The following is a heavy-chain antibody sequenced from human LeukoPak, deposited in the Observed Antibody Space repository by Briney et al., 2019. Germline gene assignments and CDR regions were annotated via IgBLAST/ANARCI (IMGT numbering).Heavy chain of an antibody. D-gene: IGHD1-26*01. V-gene: IGHV3-72*01. Sequence: GGSLRLSCAASGFTFSDHYLDWVRQAPGKGLEWVGRSRSKTNRYTTQYAASVKGRFTISRDDSKNSLYLQMNSLKTEDTAVYYCARDPYSGGYWNYYYYYMDVWGKGTTVTISS. CDR2: SRSKTNRYTT. CDR1: GFTFSDHY. CDR3: ARDPYSGGYWNYYYYYMDV. J-gene: IGHJ6*03.